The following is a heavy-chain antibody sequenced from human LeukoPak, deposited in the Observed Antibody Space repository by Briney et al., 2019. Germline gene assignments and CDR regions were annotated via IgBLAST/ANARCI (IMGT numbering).Heavy chain of an antibody. J-gene: IGHJ4*02. CDR2: IKSKTDGGTT. CDR1: GFTFSNAW. CDR3: TTDRSGYLPPFFDY. D-gene: IGHD3-9*01. Sequence: PGGSLRLSCAASGFTFSNAWMSWVRQAPGKGLERVGRIKSKTDGGTTDYAAPVKGRFTIYRDDSKNTLYLQMNSLKTEDTAVYYCTTDRSGYLPPFFDYWGQGTLVTVSS. V-gene: IGHV3-15*01.